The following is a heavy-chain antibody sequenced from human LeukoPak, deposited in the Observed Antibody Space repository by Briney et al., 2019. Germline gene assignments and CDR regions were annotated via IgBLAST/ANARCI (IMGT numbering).Heavy chain of an antibody. CDR2: IYTSGST. D-gene: IGHD6-13*01. J-gene: IGHJ5*02. V-gene: IGHV4-61*02. CDR3: ARGGYSSSFNWFDP. Sequence: NSSQTLSLTCTVSGGSISSGSYYWSWIRQPAGKGLEWIGRIYTSGSTNYNPSLKSRVTISVDTSKNQFSLKLSSVTAADTAVYYCARGGYSSSFNWFDPWGQGTLVTVSS. CDR1: GGSISSGSYY.